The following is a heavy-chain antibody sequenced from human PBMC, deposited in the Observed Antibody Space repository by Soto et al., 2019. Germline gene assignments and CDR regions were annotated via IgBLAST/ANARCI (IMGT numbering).Heavy chain of an antibody. J-gene: IGHJ5*02. V-gene: IGHV4-59*08. D-gene: IGHD1-1*01. CDR3: ARQLERRWFDP. Sequence: SETLSLTCTVSGGSISSYYWSWIRQPPGKGLEWIGYIYYSGSTNYNPSLKSRVTISVDTSKNQFSLKLSSVTAADTAVYYCARQLERRWFDPWGQGTLVTVSS. CDR2: IYYSGST. CDR1: GGSISSYY.